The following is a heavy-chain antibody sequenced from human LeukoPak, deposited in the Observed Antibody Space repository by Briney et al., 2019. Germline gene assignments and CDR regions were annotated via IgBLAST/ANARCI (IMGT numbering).Heavy chain of an antibody. V-gene: IGHV1-46*01. CDR2: INPSGGST. CDR1: GYTFTSYY. Sequence: ASVKVSCKASGYTFTSYYMHWVRQAPGQGLEWMGIINPSGGSTSYAQKFQGRVTKTRDTSTSTVYMELSSLRSEDTAVYYCARDAVVVVPAADRYYFDYWGQGTLVTVSS. CDR3: ARDAVVVVPAADRYYFDY. J-gene: IGHJ4*02. D-gene: IGHD2-2*01.